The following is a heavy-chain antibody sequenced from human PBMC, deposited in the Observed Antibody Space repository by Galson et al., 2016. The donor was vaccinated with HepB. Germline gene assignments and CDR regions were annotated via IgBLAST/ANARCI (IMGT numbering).Heavy chain of an antibody. J-gene: IGHJ1*01. V-gene: IGHV4-34*01. CDR2: VNHLGGA. CDR3: ARGLAAVWEARAY. D-gene: IGHD3-16*01. CDR1: GGSLTNAY. Sequence: ETLSLTCDVFGGSLTNAYWTWTRQPPGKGLEWIGEVNHLGGATYNPSLKGRGTLSVDMSKSQFSLRLTSVTAADTAVYYCARGLAAVWEARAYWGQGTLVTVSS.